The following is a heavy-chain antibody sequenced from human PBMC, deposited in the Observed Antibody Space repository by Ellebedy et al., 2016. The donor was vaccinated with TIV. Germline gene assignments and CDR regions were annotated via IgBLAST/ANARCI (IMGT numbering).Heavy chain of an antibody. CDR3: ARTLAFGINSALGY. D-gene: IGHD4-23*01. Sequence: GGSLRLXCAASGFSFKLYAMARVRQAPGKGLERVAAMSYDGGISYYADTVKGRFTISRDNSNNILYLQMDRLRADDTAVYYCARTLAFGINSALGYWGQGTLVSVSS. CDR2: MSYDGGIS. V-gene: IGHV3-33*01. J-gene: IGHJ1*01. CDR1: GFSFKLYA.